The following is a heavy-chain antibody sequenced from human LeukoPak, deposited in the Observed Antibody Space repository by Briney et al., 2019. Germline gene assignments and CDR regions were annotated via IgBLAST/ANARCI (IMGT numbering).Heavy chain of an antibody. V-gene: IGHV1-8*01. J-gene: IGHJ6*02. D-gene: IGHD5-18*01. CDR3: ARSIGYNYGYYYGMDV. CDR1: GYTFTSYD. CDR2: MNPNNGNT. Sequence: ASVKVSCKASGYTFTSYDINWVRQATGQGLEWMGWMNPNNGNTGYAQKFQGRVTMTRNTSISTAYMELSSLRSEDTAVYYCARSIGYNYGYYYGMDVWGQGTTVTASS.